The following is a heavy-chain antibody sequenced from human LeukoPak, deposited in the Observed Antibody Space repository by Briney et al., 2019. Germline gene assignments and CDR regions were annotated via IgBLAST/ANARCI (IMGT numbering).Heavy chain of an antibody. CDR2: ISSSGSTI. Sequence: GGSLRLSCAASGFTFSSYEMNWVRQAPGKGLEWVSYISSSGSTIKYADSVKGRFTISRDNAKNSLYLQMNSLRAEDTAVYYCARTPPPGNYYHGIDVWGQGTTVTVSS. D-gene: IGHD3-10*01. CDR3: ARTPPPGNYYHGIDV. CDR1: GFTFSSYE. V-gene: IGHV3-48*03. J-gene: IGHJ6*02.